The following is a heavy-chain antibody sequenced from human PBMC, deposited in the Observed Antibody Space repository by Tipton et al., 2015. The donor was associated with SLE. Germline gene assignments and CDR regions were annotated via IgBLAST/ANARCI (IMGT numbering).Heavy chain of an antibody. CDR1: GGSISNGDYS. D-gene: IGHD3-3*01. CDR3: ARLIHDYGFWSGSQYWFDP. Sequence: TLSLICAVSGGSISNGDYSWSWIRQPPGKGLEWIGYIYDSGSTYYNPSLKSRVAISLDRSKNQFSLNLNSVTAADTAVYYCARLIHDYGFWSGSQYWFDPWGPGTLVNVSS. V-gene: IGHV4-30-2*01. CDR2: IYDSGST. J-gene: IGHJ5*02.